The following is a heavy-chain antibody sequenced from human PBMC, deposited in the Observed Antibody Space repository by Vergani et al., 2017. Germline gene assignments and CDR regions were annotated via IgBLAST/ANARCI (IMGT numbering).Heavy chain of an antibody. CDR2: ISSSSSYI. Sequence: VQLVESGGGLVKPGGSLRLSCAASGFTFSSYSMNWVRQAPGKGLEWVSSISSSSSYIYYADSVKGRFTISRDNAKNSLYLQMNSLRAEDTAVYYCAKYCSGGSCYGTPTGFDPWGQGTLVTVSS. D-gene: IGHD2-15*01. V-gene: IGHV3-21*04. J-gene: IGHJ5*02. CDR3: AKYCSGGSCYGTPTGFDP. CDR1: GFTFSSYS.